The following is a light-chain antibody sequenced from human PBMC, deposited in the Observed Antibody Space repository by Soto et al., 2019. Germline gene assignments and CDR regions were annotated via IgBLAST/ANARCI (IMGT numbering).Light chain of an antibody. V-gene: IGLV4-69*01. J-gene: IGLJ2*01. CDR3: QTWGTGVRV. Sequence: QPVLTQSPSASASLGASVKLTCTLSSGHSSYAIAWHQQQPGKGPRFLMKLNSDGSHNKGDGIPDRFSGSSSGAERYLTISSLQSEDEADYYRQTWGTGVRVFGGGTKLTVL. CDR2: LNSDGSH. CDR1: SGHSSYA.